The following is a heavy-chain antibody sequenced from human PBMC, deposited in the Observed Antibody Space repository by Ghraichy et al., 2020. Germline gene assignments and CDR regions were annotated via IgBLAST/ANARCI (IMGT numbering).Heavy chain of an antibody. V-gene: IGHV3-23*01. CDR1: GFTFSSYA. CDR2: ISGSGGRA. D-gene: IGHD3-22*01. J-gene: IGHJ6*02. Sequence: GSLRLSCAASGFTFSSYAMSWVRQAPGKGLEWVSAISGSGGRAYYADSVKGRFTISRDNSKNTLYLQMNSLRAEDTAVYYCAKDSSSTYYYDSSGSYGMDVWGQGTTVTVSS. CDR3: AKDSSSTYYYDSSGSYGMDV.